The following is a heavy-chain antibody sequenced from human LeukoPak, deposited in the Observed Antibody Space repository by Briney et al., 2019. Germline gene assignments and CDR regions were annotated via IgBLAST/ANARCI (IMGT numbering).Heavy chain of an antibody. CDR2: IYSGGST. CDR1: GFTVSSNY. J-gene: IGHJ4*02. D-gene: IGHD3-22*01. Sequence: GGSLRLSCAASGFTVSSNYMSWVRQAPGKGLEWVSVIYSGGSTYYADSVKGRFTISRDDSKNTLYLQMNSLRSDDTAVYYCARDGEGYYDSLIDYWGQGTLVTVSS. V-gene: IGHV3-53*05. CDR3: ARDGEGYYDSLIDY.